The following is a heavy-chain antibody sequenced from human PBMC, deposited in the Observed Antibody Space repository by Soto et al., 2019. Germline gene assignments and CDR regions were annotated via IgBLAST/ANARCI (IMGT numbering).Heavy chain of an antibody. CDR1: GAPITINY. CDR3: ARAAGGPYDH. Sequence: SETLSLTCTVSGAPITINYWGWIRQAPGKGLEWIGYIYSSGSTTYNLSLKRGAPTSPNTPKDRFSPKLNFVPAAEAVANNGARAAGGPYDHWGPGNLVTVSS. J-gene: IGHJ4*02. V-gene: IGHV4-59*01. D-gene: IGHD2-15*01. CDR2: IYSSGST.